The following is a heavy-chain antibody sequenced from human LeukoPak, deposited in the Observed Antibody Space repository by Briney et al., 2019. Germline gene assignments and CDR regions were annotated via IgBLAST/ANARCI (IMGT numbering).Heavy chain of an antibody. CDR3: ARGRFIARKYCSSTSCQGYWYFDL. CDR2: INHSGST. J-gene: IGHJ2*01. CDR1: GGSFSGYY. V-gene: IGHV4-34*01. D-gene: IGHD2-2*01. Sequence: SETLSLTCAVYGGSFSGYYWSWIRQPPGKGLEWIGEINHSGSTNYNPSLKSRVTISVDTSKNQFCLKLSSVTAADTAVYYCARGRFIARKYCSSTSCQGYWYFDLWGRGTLVTVSS.